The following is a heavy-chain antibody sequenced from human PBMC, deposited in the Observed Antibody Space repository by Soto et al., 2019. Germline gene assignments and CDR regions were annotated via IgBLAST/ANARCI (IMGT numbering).Heavy chain of an antibody. CDR2: IKQDGSKK. J-gene: IGHJ4*02. CDR3: AYTTTLNGN. Sequence: EVQLVESGGGLVQPGGSLRLSCAGSGFTFSQYWMNWVRQAPGKGLEWVANIKQDGSKKHYVDSVKGRFTISRDNAKSSMFLQMNSLRAEDTAVYYCAYTTTLNGNWGQGTLVTVSS. D-gene: IGHD3-16*01. CDR1: GFTFSQYW. V-gene: IGHV3-7*01.